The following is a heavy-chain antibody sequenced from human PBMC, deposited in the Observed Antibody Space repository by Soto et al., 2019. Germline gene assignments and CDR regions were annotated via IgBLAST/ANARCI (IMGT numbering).Heavy chain of an antibody. CDR2: INHSGST. J-gene: IGHJ4*02. V-gene: IGHV4-34*01. Sequence: QVQLQQWGAGLLKPSETLSLTCAVYGGSFSGYYWSWIRQSPGKGLEWIGEINHSGSTNYNPSLKSRVTISVDTSKNQFSLKLSSVTAADTAVYYCARRMYSSGLDYWGQGTLVTVSS. CDR3: ARRMYSSGLDY. CDR1: GGSFSGYY. D-gene: IGHD6-19*01.